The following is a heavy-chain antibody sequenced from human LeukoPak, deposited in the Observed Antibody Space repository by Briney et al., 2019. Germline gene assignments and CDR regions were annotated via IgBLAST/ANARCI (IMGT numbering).Heavy chain of an antibody. CDR3: ARVYYYDSSGYYYVYYFDY. CDR2: IYHSGST. CDR1: GYSISSGYY. J-gene: IGHJ4*02. Sequence: SETLSLTCTVSGYSISSGYYWGWIRQPPGKGLEWIGSIYHSGSTYYNPSLKSRVTISVDTSKNQFSLKLSSVTAADTAVYYCARVYYYDSSGYYYVYYFDYWGQGTLVTVSS. V-gene: IGHV4-38-2*02. D-gene: IGHD3-22*01.